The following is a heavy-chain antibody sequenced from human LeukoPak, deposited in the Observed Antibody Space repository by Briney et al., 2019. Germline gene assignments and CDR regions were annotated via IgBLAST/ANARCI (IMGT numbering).Heavy chain of an antibody. Sequence: GGSLRLSCAASGFTFSSYVMTWVRQAPGKGLEWVSAFSATDGSAQYAESVKGRFTISRDNSKNRLYLQMNSLRAEDTAVYYCAKARIAAAGTGAFDVWGQGTMVTVSS. CDR3: AKARIAAAGTGAFDV. D-gene: IGHD6-13*01. J-gene: IGHJ3*01. CDR1: GFTFSSYV. V-gene: IGHV3-23*01. CDR2: FSATDGSA.